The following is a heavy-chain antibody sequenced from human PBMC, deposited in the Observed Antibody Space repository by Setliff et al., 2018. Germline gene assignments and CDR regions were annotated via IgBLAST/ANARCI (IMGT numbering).Heavy chain of an antibody. Sequence: ASVKVSCKASGNRFTDYNLHWVRQAPGQGLEWMGWINPDSGDTHSAQKFQGRVTMTRDTSINTAYMELTRLTSDDTAVYYCTRSSSYGMRYWFDSWGQGPLVTVSS. V-gene: IGHV1-2*02. CDR3: TRSSSYGMRYWFDS. D-gene: IGHD3-16*02. J-gene: IGHJ5*01. CDR1: GNRFTDYN. CDR2: INPDSGDT.